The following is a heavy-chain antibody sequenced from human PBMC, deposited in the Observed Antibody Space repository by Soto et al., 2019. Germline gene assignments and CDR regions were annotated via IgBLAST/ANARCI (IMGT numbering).Heavy chain of an antibody. Sequence: EVQLVESGGGLVQPGGSLRLSCVASGFIFSNCWMHWVRQAPGMGLVWVSHINSDGSSTTYADSVKSRFTISRDNAKNTLYLQMNSLRVEDTAVYYCVRAIGHYGMDVWGRGTTVTVSS. CDR3: VRAIGHYGMDV. CDR1: GFIFSNCW. CDR2: INSDGSST. D-gene: IGHD3-22*01. J-gene: IGHJ6*02. V-gene: IGHV3-74*01.